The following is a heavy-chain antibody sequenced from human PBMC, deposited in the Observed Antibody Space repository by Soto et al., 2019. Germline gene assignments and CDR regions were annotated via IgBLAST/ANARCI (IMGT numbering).Heavy chain of an antibody. CDR1: GFTFNNYA. D-gene: IGHD3-10*01. Sequence: EVQLLESGGGLVQPGESLSLSCAASGFTFNNYAMTWVRQAPGKGLECVSAISGGGDTTSYADSVKVRFTVSRDGSKNTLYLQISSLRAEDTALYYCAKGRVGSGSLTPRVDFWGQGTLVTVSS. J-gene: IGHJ4*02. V-gene: IGHV3-23*01. CDR3: AKGRVGSGSLTPRVDF. CDR2: ISGGGDTT.